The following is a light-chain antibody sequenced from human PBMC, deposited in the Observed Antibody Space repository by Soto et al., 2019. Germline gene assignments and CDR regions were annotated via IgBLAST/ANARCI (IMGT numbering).Light chain of an antibody. V-gene: IGKV2-28*01. Sequence: EIVMTQSPLSLSVTPGESASISCRSSQSLLHSNGNSYFDGYLQKPGQSPQLLIYLGSNRASGVPDRFSGSGSGTDFTLKISRVEAEDVGVYYCMQALQTPLTFGQGTRLEIK. CDR2: LGS. CDR1: QSLLHSNGNSY. CDR3: MQALQTPLT. J-gene: IGKJ5*01.